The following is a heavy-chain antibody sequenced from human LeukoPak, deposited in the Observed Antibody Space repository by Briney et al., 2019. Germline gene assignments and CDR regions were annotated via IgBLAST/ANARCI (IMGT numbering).Heavy chain of an antibody. CDR1: GFTFSGSA. CDR2: ISNDGSNG. Sequence: GGSLRLSCAASGFTFSGSAMHWVRQAPGKGLEWVAVISNDGSNGYYGDSVKGRFTISRDNSKNTLYLQMNSVRAEDMAIYYCARAFSTTAFDYWGQGTLVTVSS. J-gene: IGHJ4*02. V-gene: IGHV3-30*04. CDR3: ARAFSTTAFDY. D-gene: IGHD4-17*01.